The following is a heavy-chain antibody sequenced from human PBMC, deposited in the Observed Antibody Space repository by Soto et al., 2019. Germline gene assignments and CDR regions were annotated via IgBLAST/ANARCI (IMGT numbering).Heavy chain of an antibody. CDR1: GFTFSDYY. D-gene: IGHD3-10*01. Sequence: EVQLVQSGGGLVQPGGSLRLSCAASGFTFSDYYMDWVRRAPGKGLEWVGRIRNQANNYATEYAASLKGRVTFSRDDSENSLYMQRNSLETEDTAVYWCTREKRYYNNLTSFDFDSWGQGTLVTVSS. CDR3: TREKRYYNNLTSFDFDS. J-gene: IGHJ4*02. V-gene: IGHV3-72*01. CDR2: IRNQANNYAT.